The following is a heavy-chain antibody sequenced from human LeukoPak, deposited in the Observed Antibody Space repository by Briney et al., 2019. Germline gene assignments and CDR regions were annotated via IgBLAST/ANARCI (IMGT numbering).Heavy chain of an antibody. J-gene: IGHJ6*02. CDR3: AKAVGRGLRFLEWFHYYGMDV. V-gene: IGHV3-23*01. D-gene: IGHD3-3*01. CDR2: ISGSCGST. CDR1: GFTFSDYY. Sequence: GGSLRLSCAASGFTFSDYYMSWIRQAPGKGLEWVSAISGSCGSTYYADSVKGRFTISRDNSKNTLYLQMNSLRAEDTAVYYCAKAVGRGLRFLEWFHYYGMDVWGQGTTVTVSS.